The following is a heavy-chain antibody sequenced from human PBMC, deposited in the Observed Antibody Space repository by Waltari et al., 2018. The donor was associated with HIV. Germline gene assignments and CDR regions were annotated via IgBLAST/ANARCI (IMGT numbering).Heavy chain of an antibody. V-gene: IGHV3-66*01. D-gene: IGHD2-21*02. Sequence: EVQLVESGGGLVQPGGSLRLSCAASGFTVSSNYMTWVRPAPGKGLEWVSVIYSGGSTYYADSVKGRFTISRDNSKNTLYLQMNSLRAEDTAVYYCASIAYCGGDCYPRGMDVWGQGTTVTVSS. CDR3: ASIAYCGGDCYPRGMDV. J-gene: IGHJ6*02. CDR2: IYSGGST. CDR1: GFTVSSNY.